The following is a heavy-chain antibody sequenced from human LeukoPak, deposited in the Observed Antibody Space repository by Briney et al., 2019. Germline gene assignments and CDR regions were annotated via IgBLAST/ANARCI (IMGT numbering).Heavy chain of an antibody. CDR3: ARAPTGYYDSSGYESFDY. CDR2: IYYSGSA. CDR1: GGSIGSGNYY. D-gene: IGHD3-22*01. Sequence: SQTLSLTCTVSGGSIGSGNYYWSWIRQHPGKGLEWIGYIYYSGSAYYTPSLKSRVTISVDTSKNQFSLKLSSVTATDTAVYYCARAPTGYYDSSGYESFDYWGQGTLVTVSS. J-gene: IGHJ4*02. V-gene: IGHV4-31*03.